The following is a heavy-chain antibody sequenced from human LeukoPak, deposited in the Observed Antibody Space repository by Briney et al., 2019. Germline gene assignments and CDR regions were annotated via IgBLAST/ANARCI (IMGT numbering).Heavy chain of an antibody. CDR1: GYTFTSYA. CDR3: ARGSVGYSSSWFYYYYGMDV. D-gene: IGHD6-13*01. CDR2: INAGNGNT. V-gene: IGHV1-3*01. Sequence: ASVKVSCKASGYTFTSYAMHWVRQAPGQRLEWMGWINAGNGNTKYSQKFQGRVIITRDTSASTAYMELSSLRSEDTAVYYCARGSVGYSSSWFYYYYGMDVWGQGATVTVSS. J-gene: IGHJ6*02.